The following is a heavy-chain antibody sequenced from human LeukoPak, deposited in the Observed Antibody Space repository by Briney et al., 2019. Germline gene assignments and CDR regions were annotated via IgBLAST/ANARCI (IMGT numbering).Heavy chain of an antibody. CDR1: GGSISSSSYY. Sequence: SETLSLTCTVSGGSISSSSYYWGWIRQPPGKGLELIGTIYYTGSTYYNPSLKSRVTISVDTSKNQFYLRLSSVNDADTDVFSYATHNEEYRGYGRYYHDYWGQGTLVTVSS. D-gene: IGHD5-12*01. J-gene: IGHJ4*02. V-gene: IGHV4-39*01. CDR3: ATHNEEYRGYGRYYHDY. CDR2: IYYTGST.